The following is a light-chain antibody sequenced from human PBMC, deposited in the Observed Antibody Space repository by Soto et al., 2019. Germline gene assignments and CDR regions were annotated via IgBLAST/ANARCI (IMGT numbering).Light chain of an antibody. Sequence: SVLTQAASVSGSPGQSITISCTGTSSDVGGYNYVSWYQQHPDKAPQLMIFDVSNRPSGISDRFSGSKSGNTASLTISGLQAEDEADYYCSSYTSTNTLVFGGGTKVTVL. CDR3: SSYTSTNTLV. V-gene: IGLV2-14*03. CDR2: DVS. J-gene: IGLJ2*01. CDR1: SSDVGGYNY.